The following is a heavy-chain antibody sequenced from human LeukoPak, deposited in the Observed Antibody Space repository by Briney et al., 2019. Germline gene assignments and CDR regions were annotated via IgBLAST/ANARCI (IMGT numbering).Heavy chain of an antibody. CDR2: VSDTGRDT. V-gene: IGHV3-23*01. CDR1: GFTFSSYG. Sequence: GGSLRPSCSASGFTFSSYGMSWVRQAPGKGLEWVSAVSDTGRDTYYADSVKGRFTISKDNSKNTLFLQMNSLRAEDTAVYYCAKRVPYSSSSVYFDSWGQGTLVTVSS. J-gene: IGHJ4*02. CDR3: AKRVPYSSSSVYFDS. D-gene: IGHD6-6*01.